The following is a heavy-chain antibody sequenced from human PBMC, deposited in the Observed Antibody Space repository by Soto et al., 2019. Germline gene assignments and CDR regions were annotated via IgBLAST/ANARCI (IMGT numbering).Heavy chain of an antibody. J-gene: IGHJ3*02. CDR3: ARVSSSSYGDAFDI. Sequence: QVQLVQSGAEVKKPGASVKVSCKASGYTFTSYGISWVRQAPGQGLEWMGWISAYSGDTNYAQNVQGRVTRTTDTSTSTAYMELRSLRSDDTAVYHCARVSSSSYGDAFDIWGQGTMVTVSS. CDR2: ISAYSGDT. D-gene: IGHD6-13*01. V-gene: IGHV1-18*01. CDR1: GYTFTSYG.